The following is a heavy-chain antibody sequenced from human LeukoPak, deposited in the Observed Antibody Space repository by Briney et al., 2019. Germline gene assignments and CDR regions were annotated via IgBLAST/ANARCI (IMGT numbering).Heavy chain of an antibody. V-gene: IGHV3-7*01. D-gene: IGHD3-10*01. CDR1: GITFSTHW. CDR3: AKVPMVRGAQNWFDP. CDR2: IKQDGGEI. Sequence: GGSLRLSCVASGITFSTHWMTWVRQAPGKGLEWVANIKQDGGEIYYVDSVRGRFTISRDNAKNALYLQMNSLTAEDTAVYYCAKVPMVRGAQNWFDPWGQGTLVTVSS. J-gene: IGHJ5*02.